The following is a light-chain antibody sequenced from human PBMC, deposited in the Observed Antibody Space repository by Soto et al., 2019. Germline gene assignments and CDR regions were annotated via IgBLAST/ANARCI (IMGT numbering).Light chain of an antibody. CDR3: QQANSFPRT. CDR1: QGIGSW. CDR2: ATS. V-gene: IGKV1-12*01. Sequence: DIPMTQSPSSVSASIGDRVTITCRASQGIGSWLVWYQQKPGKAPKLLISATSSLQSGVPSRFSGSGSGTDFTLTITSLQPEDSATYYCQQANSFPRTFGQGTKVEIK. J-gene: IGKJ1*01.